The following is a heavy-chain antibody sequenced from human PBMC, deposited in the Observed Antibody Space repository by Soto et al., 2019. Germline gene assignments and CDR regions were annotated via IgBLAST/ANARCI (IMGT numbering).Heavy chain of an antibody. Sequence: VASVKVSCKASGYTFTSYDINWVRQATGQGLEWLGWINPNNGNTGYAQNFQGRVTITRDTSISTAYMELSSLRSEDTAVYFCARTSSGTRQGFDPWGQGTLVTVSS. CDR1: GYTFTSYD. J-gene: IGHJ5*02. CDR3: ARTSSGTRQGFDP. CDR2: INPNNGNT. D-gene: IGHD1-7*01. V-gene: IGHV1-8*01.